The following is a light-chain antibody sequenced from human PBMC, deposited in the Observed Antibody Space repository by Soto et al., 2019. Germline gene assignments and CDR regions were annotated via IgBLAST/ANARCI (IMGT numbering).Light chain of an antibody. Sequence: QSALTQPPSASGSPGQSVAISCTGSTSDIGGYDYVSWYQQHPGKAPKLMIYEVNKWPSGVPDRFSGSKSGNTASLTVSGLQAEDEADYYCSSHGGNSPYVFGTGTKVTVL. J-gene: IGLJ1*01. CDR3: SSHGGNSPYV. CDR1: TSDIGGYDY. V-gene: IGLV2-8*01. CDR2: EVN.